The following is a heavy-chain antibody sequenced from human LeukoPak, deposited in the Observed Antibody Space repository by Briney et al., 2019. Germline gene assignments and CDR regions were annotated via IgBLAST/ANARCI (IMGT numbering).Heavy chain of an antibody. CDR2: IYYSGST. CDR3: ARARADAVGARDFDY. CDR1: GGSISSYY. D-gene: IGHD1-26*01. Sequence: SETLSLTCTVSGGSISSYYWSWIRQPPGKGLEWIGYIYYSGSTNYNPSLKSRVTISVDTSKNQFSLKLSSVTAADTAVYYCARARADAVGARDFDYWGQGTLVTVSS. V-gene: IGHV4-59*08. J-gene: IGHJ4*02.